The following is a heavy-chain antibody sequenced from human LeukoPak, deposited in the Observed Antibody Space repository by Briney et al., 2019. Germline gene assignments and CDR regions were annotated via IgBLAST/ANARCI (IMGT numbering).Heavy chain of an antibody. V-gene: IGHV3-30*03. CDR2: ISNDGSRK. CDR3: ARDRAWNYFDY. D-gene: IGHD3-3*01. Sequence: GGSLRLSCAASGFTFSSYAMSWVRQAPGKGLEWVAIISNDGSRKYYAHSVEGRFTISRDNSKNTLYLQMDSLRAEDTAVYYCARDRAWNYFDYWGQGTLVTVSS. CDR1: GFTFSSYA. J-gene: IGHJ4*02.